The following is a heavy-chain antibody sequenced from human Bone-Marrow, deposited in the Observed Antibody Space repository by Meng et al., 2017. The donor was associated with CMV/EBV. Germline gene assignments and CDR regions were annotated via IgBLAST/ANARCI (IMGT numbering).Heavy chain of an antibody. CDR3: ARFVAAAVPDGMDV. CDR1: GGSINSYY. J-gene: IGHJ6*02. V-gene: IGHV4-59*01. CDR2: IYYIGST. Sequence: SETLSLTCTVSGGSINSYYWSWIRQPPGKALEWIGYIYYIGSTSYNPSLKSRVTISIDTSKNQFSLRLSSATAADTAVYYCARFVAAAVPDGMDVWGQGTTVTVSS. D-gene: IGHD6-13*01.